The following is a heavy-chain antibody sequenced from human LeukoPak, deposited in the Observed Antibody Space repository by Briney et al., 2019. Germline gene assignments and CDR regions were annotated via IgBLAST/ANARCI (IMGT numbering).Heavy chain of an antibody. V-gene: IGHV3-48*03. CDR1: GFTFSSYE. CDR2: ISSSGSTI. CDR3: AELGITMIGGV. Sequence: PGGPLRLSCAASGFTFSSYEMNWLRQAPGKELEWVSYISSSGSTIYYADFVKGRFTISRDNAKNSLYLQMNSLRAEDTAVYYCAELGITMIGGVWGKGTTVTISS. D-gene: IGHD3-10*02. J-gene: IGHJ6*04.